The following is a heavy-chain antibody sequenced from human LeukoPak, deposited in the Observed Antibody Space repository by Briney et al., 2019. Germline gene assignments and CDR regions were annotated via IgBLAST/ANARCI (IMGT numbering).Heavy chain of an antibody. CDR2: INHSGSA. Sequence: SETLCLTCVVYGGSFSGYYWSWTRLSPGKGLEWIGEINHSGSANYNVSLKSRVTISVDTSKNQFSLKLSPVTAADTAVYYCARGDYYYMDVWGKGTTVTVSS. J-gene: IGHJ6*03. CDR3: ARGDYYYMDV. V-gene: IGHV4-34*01. CDR1: GGSFSGYY.